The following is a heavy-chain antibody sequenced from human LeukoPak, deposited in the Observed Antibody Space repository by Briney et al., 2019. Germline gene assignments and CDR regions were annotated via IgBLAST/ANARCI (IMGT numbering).Heavy chain of an antibody. Sequence: QPGRSLRLSCAASGFTFSSYGMHWVRQAPGKGLEWVAVISYDGSNKYYADSVKGRFTISRDNSKNTLYLQMNSLRAEDTAVYYCAKVAYYDSSAPEYFDYWGQGTLVTVSS. CDR1: GFTFSSYG. J-gene: IGHJ4*02. V-gene: IGHV3-30*18. CDR2: ISYDGSNK. D-gene: IGHD3-22*01. CDR3: AKVAYYDSSAPEYFDY.